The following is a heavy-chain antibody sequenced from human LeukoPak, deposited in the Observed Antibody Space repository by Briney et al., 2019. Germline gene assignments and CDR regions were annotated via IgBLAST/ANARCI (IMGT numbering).Heavy chain of an antibody. J-gene: IGHJ4*02. V-gene: IGHV5-51*01. CDR3: ARPGTSSGYLIDY. CDR2: IYPGDSDT. D-gene: IGHD3-22*01. CDR1: GYRFTSYW. Sequence: GESLKISCKGSGYRFTSYWIGWVRQMPGKGLEWMGIIYPGDSDTRYSPSFQGQVTISADKSISTAYLQWSSLKASDTAMYYCARPGTSSGYLIDYWGQGTLVTVSS.